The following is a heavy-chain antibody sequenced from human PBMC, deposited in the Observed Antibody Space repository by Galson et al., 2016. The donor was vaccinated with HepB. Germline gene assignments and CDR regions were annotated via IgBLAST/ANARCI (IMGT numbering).Heavy chain of an antibody. Sequence: PVLVKPTQTLTLTCTLSGVSLNNNAMAVGWIRQPPGKALEWLALLYSNDDKRYSPSLRSRVTITRDTSKNQVVLTMTNLEPLDTSTYFCAHSKRLGVFTLFDSWGQGTLVTVSS. J-gene: IGHJ4*02. CDR2: LYSNDDK. CDR1: GVSLNNNAMA. D-gene: IGHD1-1*01. CDR3: AHSKRLGVFTLFDS. V-gene: IGHV2-5*01.